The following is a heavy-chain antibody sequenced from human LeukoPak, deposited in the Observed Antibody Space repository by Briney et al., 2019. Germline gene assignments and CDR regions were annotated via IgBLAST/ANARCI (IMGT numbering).Heavy chain of an antibody. CDR2: IKQDGSEK. V-gene: IGHV3-7*01. CDR1: GFTFSSYW. Sequence: GGALRLSCAASGFTFSSYWMGWVRQAPGKGVEWVANIKQDGSEKYYVDSVKGRFTISRDNAKNSLYLQMNSLRAEDTAVYYCARDRVHLREPFDYWGQGTLVTVSS. D-gene: IGHD3-16*01. CDR3: ARDRVHLREPFDY. J-gene: IGHJ4*02.